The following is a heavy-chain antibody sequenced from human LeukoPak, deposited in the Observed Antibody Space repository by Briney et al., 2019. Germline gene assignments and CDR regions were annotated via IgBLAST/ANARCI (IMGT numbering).Heavy chain of an antibody. D-gene: IGHD5-18*01. CDR1: GYTFTSYG. Sequence: GASVKVSCKASGYTFTSYGISWVRQAPGQGLEWMGWISAYNGNTNYAQKLQGRVTMTTDTSTSTAYMELSRLRSDDTAVYYCARSATHRLTWTDRSQWLPLDYWGQGTLVTVSS. V-gene: IGHV1-18*01. CDR2: ISAYNGNT. CDR3: ARSATHRLTWTDRSQWLPLDY. J-gene: IGHJ4*02.